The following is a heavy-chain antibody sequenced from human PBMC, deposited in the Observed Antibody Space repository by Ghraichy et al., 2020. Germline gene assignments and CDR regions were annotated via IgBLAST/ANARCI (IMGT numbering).Heavy chain of an antibody. CDR1: GGSISSSSYY. Sequence: SETLSLTCTVSGGSISSSSYYWGWIRQPPGKGLEWIGSIYYSGSTYYNPSLKSRVTISVDTSKNQFSLKLSSVTAADTAVYYCARHRRGFRSGSYYWYHYYYYGMDVWGQGTTVTVSS. V-gene: IGHV4-39*01. J-gene: IGHJ6*02. D-gene: IGHD3-10*01. CDR3: ARHRRGFRSGSYYWYHYYYYGMDV. CDR2: IYYSGST.